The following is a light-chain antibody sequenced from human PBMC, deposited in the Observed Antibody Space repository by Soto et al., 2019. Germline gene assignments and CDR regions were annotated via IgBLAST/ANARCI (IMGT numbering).Light chain of an antibody. CDR3: VLYMGSGISV. Sequence: QTVVTQEPSFSVSPGGTVTLTCGLSSGSVSKSYYPSWYQQTPGQAPRTLIYNTNTHSSGXXXXXSGSILGNKAALTITGXXXXXXXDYYCVLYMGSGISVFGGGTKLTVL. J-gene: IGLJ3*02. CDR2: NTN. V-gene: IGLV8-61*01. CDR1: SGSVSKSYY.